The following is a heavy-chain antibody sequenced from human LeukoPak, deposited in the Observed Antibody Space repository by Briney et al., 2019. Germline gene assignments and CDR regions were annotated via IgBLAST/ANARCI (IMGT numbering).Heavy chain of an antibody. J-gene: IGHJ6*03. CDR1: GGPIGSGSYY. CDR2: IYTSGST. CDR3: ARVERGSSPSYYYYYMDV. D-gene: IGHD6-6*01. V-gene: IGHV4-61*02. Sequence: PSETLSLTCTVSGGPIGSGSYYWSWIRQPAGKGLEWIGRIYTSGSTNYNPSLKSRVTISVDTSKNQFSLKLSSVTAADTAVYYCARVERGSSPSYYYYYMDVWGKGTTVTVSS.